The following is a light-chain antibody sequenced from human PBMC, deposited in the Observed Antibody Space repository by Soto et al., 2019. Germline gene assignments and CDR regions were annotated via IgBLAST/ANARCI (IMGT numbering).Light chain of an antibody. CDR3: QQRSNWPRT. CDR1: RRVSYKSNNKKH. V-gene: IGKV4-1*01. CDR2: DVS. J-gene: IGKJ1*01. Sequence: IVKTQSPASLVVSLPERATMNHKYTRRVSYKSNNKKHLIWYQQRPGQAPRLLIYDVSNRAAGIPDRVSGSGSGTDVTLTISSLEPEDFAVYYCQQRSNWPRTFGPGTKVDI.